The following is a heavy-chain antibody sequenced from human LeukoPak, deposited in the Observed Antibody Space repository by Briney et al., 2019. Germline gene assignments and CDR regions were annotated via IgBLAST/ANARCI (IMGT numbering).Heavy chain of an antibody. CDR1: GYTFTSYG. V-gene: IGHV1-18*01. CDR3: ARDHSSGWYSPLDY. D-gene: IGHD6-19*01. Sequence: ASVNVSCKASGYTFTSYGISWVRQAPGQGLEWMGWISAYNGNTNYAQKLQGRVTMTTDTSTSTAYMELRSLRSDDTAVYYRARDHSSGWYSPLDYWGQGTLVTVSS. J-gene: IGHJ4*02. CDR2: ISAYNGNT.